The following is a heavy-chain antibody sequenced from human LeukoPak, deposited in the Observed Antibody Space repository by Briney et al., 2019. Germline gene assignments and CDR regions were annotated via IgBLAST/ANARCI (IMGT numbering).Heavy chain of an antibody. CDR1: DYTFTSYG. D-gene: IGHD1-14*01. CDR3: ARVHGADRGHFDY. V-gene: IGHV1-18*01. Sequence: ASVKVSCKASDYTFTSYGVSWVRQAPGQGLEWMGWISAYNGNTNYAQKLQGRATMTTDTSTTTAYMELKSLRSDDTAVYYCARVHGADRGHFDYSGQGTLVTVSS. CDR2: ISAYNGNT. J-gene: IGHJ4*02.